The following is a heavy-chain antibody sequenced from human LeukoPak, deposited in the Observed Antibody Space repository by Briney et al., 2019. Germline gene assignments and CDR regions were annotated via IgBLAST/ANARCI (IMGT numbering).Heavy chain of an antibody. CDR1: GFTFGTYA. CDR2: ISNGGITT. J-gene: IGHJ4*02. CDR3: VKLSSGSGSKFGFDS. Sequence: GGSLRLSCAASGFTFGTYAMSWVRQTPGKSLEWVSIISNGGITTYYADSVRGRFTISRDNSKNRLYLQMSSLRAEDTAVYYCVKLSSGSGSKFGFDSWGQGTLVTVPS. V-gene: IGHV3-23*01. D-gene: IGHD6-19*01.